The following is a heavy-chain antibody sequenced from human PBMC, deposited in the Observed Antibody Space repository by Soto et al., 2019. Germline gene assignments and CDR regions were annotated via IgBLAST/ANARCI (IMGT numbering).Heavy chain of an antibody. J-gene: IGHJ6*02. D-gene: IGHD6-13*01. CDR2: ISNSGHAI. CDR3: ARDARYASSSYGFDV. V-gene: IGHV3-11*01. CDR1: GFTFSDYY. Sequence: QVQLVESGGGLVKPGGSLRLSCVASGFTFSDYYMSWIRQAPGKGLAWVSYISNSGHAIYYADSVKGRFTVSRDNSNNSMSLQMDSLRADDTAIYYCARDARYASSSYGFDVWGQGTTVSVSS.